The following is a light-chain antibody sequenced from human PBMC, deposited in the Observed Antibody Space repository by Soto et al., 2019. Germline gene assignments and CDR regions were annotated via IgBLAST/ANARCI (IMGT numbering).Light chain of an antibody. CDR3: NSYTSSSTLYV. J-gene: IGLJ1*01. V-gene: IGLV2-14*01. Sequence: QSALTQPASVSGSPGQSITISGTGTSIDIGTYNYVSWYQQHPGKAPKLMLYEVSNRPSGVSTRFFGSKSGNTASLTISGLQAEDEADYFCNSYTSSSTLYVFGTGTKVTVL. CDR1: SIDIGTYNY. CDR2: EVS.